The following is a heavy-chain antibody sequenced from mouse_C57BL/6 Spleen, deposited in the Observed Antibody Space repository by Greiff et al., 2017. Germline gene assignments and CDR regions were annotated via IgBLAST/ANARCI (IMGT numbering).Heavy chain of an antibody. V-gene: IGHV1-69*01. CDR2: IDPYNSYT. J-gene: IGHJ3*01. CDR1: GYTFTSYW. CDR3: ARNYYSNYVEVWFAY. D-gene: IGHD2-5*01. Sequence: QVQLQQPGAELVMPGASVKLSCKASGYTFTSYWMHWVKQRPGQGLEWIGEIDPYNSYTNYNQKFKGKSTLTVDKSSSTAYMQLSSLTSEDSAVDYCARNYYSNYVEVWFAYWGQGTLVTVSA.